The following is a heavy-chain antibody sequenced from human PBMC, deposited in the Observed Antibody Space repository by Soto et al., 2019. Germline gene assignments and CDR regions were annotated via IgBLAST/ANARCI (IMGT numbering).Heavy chain of an antibody. CDR1: GFTFSDYW. CDR2: IKFDGSFT. Sequence: EVQLVESGGGLVQPGGSLRLSCVASGFTFSDYWMHWVRQAPGKGLVWVSRIKFDGSFTSHADSVKGRFTISRDNARNTVHLQIDSLRAEETGVYYCARGLRNYYGVDVWGQGTTVTVSS. CDR3: ARGLRNYYGVDV. J-gene: IGHJ6*02. D-gene: IGHD4-17*01. V-gene: IGHV3-74*01.